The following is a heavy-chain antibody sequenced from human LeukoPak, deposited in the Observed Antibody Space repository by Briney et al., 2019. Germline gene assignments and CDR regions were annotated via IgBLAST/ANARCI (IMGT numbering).Heavy chain of an antibody. Sequence: LSGGSLRLSCAASGFTFSNYVMNWVRQAPGKGLEWVSAISGSGESTYYADSVKGRFTISRDNSKNTLYLQMNSLRAEDTAVYYCAKDLSGSYDYWGQGTLVTVSS. CDR2: ISGSGEST. D-gene: IGHD1-26*01. CDR3: AKDLSGSYDY. J-gene: IGHJ4*02. CDR1: GFTFSNYV. V-gene: IGHV3-23*01.